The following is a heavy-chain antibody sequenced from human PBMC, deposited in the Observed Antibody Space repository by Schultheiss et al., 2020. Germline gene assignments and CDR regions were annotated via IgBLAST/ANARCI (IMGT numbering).Heavy chain of an antibody. D-gene: IGHD6-13*01. J-gene: IGHJ1*01. CDR2: IYYSGST. CDR1: GGSISSYY. CDR3: ARQGSSSWYFYFQH. Sequence: SQTLSLTCTVSGGSISSYYWSWIRQPPGKGLEWIGYIYYSGSTNYNPSLKSRVTISVDTSKNQFSLKLSSVTAADTAVYYCARQGSSSWYFYFQHWGQGTLVTVSS. V-gene: IGHV4-59*01.